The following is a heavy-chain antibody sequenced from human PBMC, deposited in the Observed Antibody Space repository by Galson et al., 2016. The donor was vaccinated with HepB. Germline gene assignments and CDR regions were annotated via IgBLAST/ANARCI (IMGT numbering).Heavy chain of an antibody. CDR3: ATAPGITVAGIYFFDY. J-gene: IGHJ4*02. V-gene: IGHV4-4*02. D-gene: IGHD6-19*01. CDR1: GGSISSDVW. CDR2: IYYTGST. Sequence: SETLSLTCAVSGGSISSDVWWSWVRQPPGKGLEWIGEIYYTGSTNYNPSLKSRVTISVDKSKNQVSLSLTFVTAADTAVYYCATAPGITVAGIYFFDYWGQGILVTVSS.